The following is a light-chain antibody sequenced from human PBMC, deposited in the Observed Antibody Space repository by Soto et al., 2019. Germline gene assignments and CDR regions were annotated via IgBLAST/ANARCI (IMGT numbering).Light chain of an antibody. CDR2: AAS. J-gene: IGKJ5*01. CDR3: QQGNSLSIT. CDR1: QGISSR. Sequence: IQMTQSPSSVSASVGDRVIISCRASQGISSRLAWYQQKPVKAPKLLIYAASTLQSGVPSRFNGSGSGTDFTLNISALQPEDFGTYYWQQGNSLSITFIQGTRLEI. V-gene: IGKV1-12*01.